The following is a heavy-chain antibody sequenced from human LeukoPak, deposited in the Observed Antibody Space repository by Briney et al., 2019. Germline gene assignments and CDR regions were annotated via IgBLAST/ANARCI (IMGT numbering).Heavy chain of an antibody. CDR1: GFTFSRYG. J-gene: IGHJ4*02. D-gene: IGHD6-19*01. CDR3: ARAGSALPCFDY. V-gene: IGHV3-30*02. CDR2: IRHDGSDK. Sequence: GGSLRLSCAASGFTFSRYGMHWVRQAPGKGLEWVAFIRHDGSDKYYADSVKGRFTISRDNAKNSLYLQMNSLRAEDTAVYYCARAGSALPCFDYWGQGTLVTVSS.